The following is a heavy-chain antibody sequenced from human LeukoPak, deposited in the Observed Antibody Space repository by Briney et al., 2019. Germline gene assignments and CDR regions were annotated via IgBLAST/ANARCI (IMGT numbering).Heavy chain of an antibody. J-gene: IGHJ4*02. CDR1: GGSISTYY. V-gene: IGHV4-4*09. CDR2: IYTSGST. CDR3: ASEDGPYYFDY. D-gene: IGHD5-24*01. Sequence: PSETLSLTCTVSGGSISTYYWSWIRQPPGKGLEWIGYIYTSGSTNYNPSLKSRVTMSVDTSKNQFSLKLSSVTAADTAVYYCASEDGPYYFDYWGQGTLVTVSS.